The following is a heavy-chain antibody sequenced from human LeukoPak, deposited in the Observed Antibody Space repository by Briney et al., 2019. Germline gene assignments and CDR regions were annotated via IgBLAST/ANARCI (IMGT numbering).Heavy chain of an antibody. D-gene: IGHD3-10*01. CDR1: GGSISSGSYY. Sequence: SETLSLTCTVSGGSISSGSYYWGWTRQPPGKGLEWIGSIYYSGNTYYNPSLKSRVTISVDASKNQFSLNLSSVTAADTAVYYCARLSYGSGSYYNFYFDYWGQGTLVTVSS. CDR2: IYYSGNT. V-gene: IGHV4-39*01. J-gene: IGHJ4*02. CDR3: ARLSYGSGSYYNFYFDY.